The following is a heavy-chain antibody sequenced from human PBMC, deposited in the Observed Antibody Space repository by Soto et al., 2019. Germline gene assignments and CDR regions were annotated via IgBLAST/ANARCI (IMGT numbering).Heavy chain of an antibody. D-gene: IGHD3-9*01. CDR3: AGRRDWLFFDF. CDR2: MYYNGSP. J-gene: IGHJ4*02. Sequence: PSETLSLTCTVSGASTRGYYWSWIRQSPGKGLEWIGYMYYNGSPSYNPSLKSRVTISIDTSKNQFFLKLNSVTAADTAIYYCAGRRDWLFFDFWGQGALVTVPS. V-gene: IGHV4-59*01. CDR1: GASTRGYY.